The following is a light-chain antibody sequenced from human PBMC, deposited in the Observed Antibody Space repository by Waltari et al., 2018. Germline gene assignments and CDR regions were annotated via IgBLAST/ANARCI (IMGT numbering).Light chain of an antibody. CDR1: SSDVGAYNF. CDR3: ASYTTTRTWV. Sequence: QSALTQPASVSGSPGQSTPIPCPGTSSDVGAYNFVSWYQQHSAKAPKLMIYDVINRPSGVSSRFSGSKSGYTASLTIAGLQAEDEADYYCASYTTTRTWVFGGGTKLTVL. V-gene: IGLV2-14*03. CDR2: DVI. J-gene: IGLJ3*02.